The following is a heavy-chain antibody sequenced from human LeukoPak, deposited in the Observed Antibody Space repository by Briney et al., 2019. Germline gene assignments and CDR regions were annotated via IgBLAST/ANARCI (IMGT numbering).Heavy chain of an antibody. CDR3: ARGGSSGWYHYYYYYGMDV. Sequence: GGSLRLSCAASGFTFSSYWMSWVRQAPGKGLEWVANIKQDGSGKYYVDSVKGRFTISRDNAKNSLYLQMNSLRAEDTAVYYCARGGSSGWYHYYYYYGMDVWGQGTTVTVSS. CDR1: GFTFSSYW. V-gene: IGHV3-7*01. CDR2: IKQDGSGK. J-gene: IGHJ6*02. D-gene: IGHD6-19*01.